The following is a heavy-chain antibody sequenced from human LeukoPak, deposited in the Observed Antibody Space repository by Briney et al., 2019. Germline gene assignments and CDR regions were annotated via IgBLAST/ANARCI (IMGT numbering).Heavy chain of an antibody. V-gene: IGHV4-30-4*08. CDR3: ARVYDFWSGYLVDP. CDR1: GGSISSGDYY. Sequence: SQTLSLTCTVSGGSISSGDYYWSWIRQPPGKGLEWIGYIYYGGSTYYNPSLKSRVTISVDTSKNQFSLKLSSVTAADTAVYYCARVYDFWSGYLVDPWGQGTLVTVSS. D-gene: IGHD3-3*01. J-gene: IGHJ5*02. CDR2: IYYGGST.